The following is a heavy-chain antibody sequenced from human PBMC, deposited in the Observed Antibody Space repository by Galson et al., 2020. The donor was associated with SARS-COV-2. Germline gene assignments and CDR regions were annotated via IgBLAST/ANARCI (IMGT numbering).Heavy chain of an antibody. CDR1: GYTFTGYY. CDR3: ARDKINYDFWSGYYFPGGESYYYYYGMDV. Sequence: ASVKVSCKASGYTFTGYYMHRVRQAPGQGLERLGWINPNSGGTNYAQTFPGRVTMTRDTSISTAYMELRRRRSDDTAVYYCARDKINYDFWSGYYFPGGESYYYYYGMDVWGQGTTVTVSS. V-gene: IGHV1-2*02. CDR2: INPNSGGT. J-gene: IGHJ6*02. D-gene: IGHD3-3*01.